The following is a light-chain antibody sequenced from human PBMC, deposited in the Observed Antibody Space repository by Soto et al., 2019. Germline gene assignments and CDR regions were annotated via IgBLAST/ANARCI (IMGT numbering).Light chain of an antibody. CDR3: QQYGSSQT. J-gene: IGKJ1*01. V-gene: IGKV3-20*01. Sequence: EIVLTQSPGTLSLSRGERATLSCRASQSVSSSYLAWYQQKPGQAPRLLIYGASSRATGIPDRFSGSGSGTDFTLTISRLEPEDFAVYYCQQYGSSQTFGQGTKVDIK. CDR2: GAS. CDR1: QSVSSSY.